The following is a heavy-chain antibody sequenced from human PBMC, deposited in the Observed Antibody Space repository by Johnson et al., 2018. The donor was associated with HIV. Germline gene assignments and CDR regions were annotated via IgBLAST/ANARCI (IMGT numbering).Heavy chain of an antibody. CDR3: AKVAVATAAGGVGLNI. V-gene: IGHV3-33*06. Sequence: QVQLVESGGGLVKPGGSLRLSCAASGFTFSDYYMSWVRQAPGKGLEWVAVIWFDGITKYYSDSVKGRFTISRDLSKNTLFLQMNSLRADDTAVYYCAKVAVATAAGGVGLNIWGPGTMVTVSS. CDR2: IWFDGITK. CDR1: GFTFSDYY. D-gene: IGHD6-13*01. J-gene: IGHJ3*02.